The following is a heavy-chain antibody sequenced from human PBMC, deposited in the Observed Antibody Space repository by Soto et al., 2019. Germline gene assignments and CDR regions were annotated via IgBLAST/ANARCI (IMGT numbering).Heavy chain of an antibody. J-gene: IGHJ6*02. CDR1: GGSVSSGSHY. CDR3: ARDFCGGDCSDDYYYSAMDV. CDR2: IYYSGST. V-gene: IGHV4-61*01. Sequence: SGTLSLTCTVSGGSVSSGSHYWSWIRQPPGKGLEWIGQIYYSGSTLYNPSLKSRVTISVDTSKNQFSLELSSVTAADTAVYYCARDFCGGDCSDDYYYSAMDVWGQGTTVTVSS. D-gene: IGHD2-21*02.